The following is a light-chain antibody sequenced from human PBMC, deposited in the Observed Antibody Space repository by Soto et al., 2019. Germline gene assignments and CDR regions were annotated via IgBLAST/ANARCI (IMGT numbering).Light chain of an antibody. Sequence: QSALTQPASVSGSPGQSITISCTGTSSDVGSYNLVSWYQQHPGKAPKLMIYEVSKRPSGVSNRFSGSKSGNTASLTISGLQAEDEADYYCCSYAGRVFGGGPTLTVL. CDR2: EVS. CDR1: SSDVGSYNL. V-gene: IGLV2-23*02. J-gene: IGLJ2*01. CDR3: CSYAGRV.